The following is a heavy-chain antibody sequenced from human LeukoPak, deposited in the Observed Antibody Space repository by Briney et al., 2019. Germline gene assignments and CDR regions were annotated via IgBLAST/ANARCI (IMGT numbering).Heavy chain of an antibody. CDR1: GYTFTGYY. CDR2: IIPILGIA. J-gene: IGHJ4*02. Sequence: SVKVSCKASGYTFTGYYIYWVRQAPGQGLEWMGRIIPILGIANYAQKFQGRVTITADKSTSTAYMELSSLRSEDTAVYYCARGNSSSFRFDYWGQGTLVTVSS. CDR3: ARGNSSSFRFDY. D-gene: IGHD6-13*01. V-gene: IGHV1-69*02.